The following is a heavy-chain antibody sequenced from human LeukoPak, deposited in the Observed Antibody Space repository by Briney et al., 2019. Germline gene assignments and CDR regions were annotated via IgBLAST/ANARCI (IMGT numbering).Heavy chain of an antibody. Sequence: PGGSLRLSCAASGFIFSDYYMSWIRQAPGKGLEWVSSISSSSSYIYYADSVKGRFTISRDNAKNSLYLQMNSLRAEDTAVYYCWMGVITAAFDIWGQGTMVTVSS. CDR1: GFIFSDYY. CDR3: WMGVITAAFDI. V-gene: IGHV3-11*06. CDR2: ISSSSSYI. J-gene: IGHJ3*02. D-gene: IGHD3-22*01.